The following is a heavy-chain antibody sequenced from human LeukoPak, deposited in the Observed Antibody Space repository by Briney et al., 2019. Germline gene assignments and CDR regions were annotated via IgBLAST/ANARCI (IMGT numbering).Heavy chain of an antibody. J-gene: IGHJ4*02. D-gene: IGHD5-12*01. CDR1: GYTFTSYA. CDR3: ARGSVGAPIPKDY. Sequence: GASVKVSCKASGYTFTSYAINWVRQAPGQGLEWMGWINTNTGNSTYAQGFTGRFVFSLDTSVSTAYLQISSLKAEDTAVYYCARGSVGAPIPKDYWGQGTLVTVSS. V-gene: IGHV7-4-1*02. CDR2: INTNTGNS.